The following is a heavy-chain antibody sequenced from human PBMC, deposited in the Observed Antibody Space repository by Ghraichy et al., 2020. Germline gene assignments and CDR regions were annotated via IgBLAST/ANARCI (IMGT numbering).Heavy chain of an antibody. CDR2: IYYSGST. J-gene: IGHJ5*02. Sequence: SQTLSLTCTVSGGSISSSSYYWGWIRQPPGKGLEWIGSIYYSGSTYYNPSLKSRVTISVDTSKNQFSLKLSSVTAADTAVYYCARHEGSSCWFDPWGQGTLVTVSS. D-gene: IGHD2-15*01. CDR1: GGSISSSSYY. V-gene: IGHV4-39*01. CDR3: ARHEGSSCWFDP.